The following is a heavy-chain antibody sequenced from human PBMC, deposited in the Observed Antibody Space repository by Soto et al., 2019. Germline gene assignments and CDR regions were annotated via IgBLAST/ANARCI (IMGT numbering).Heavy chain of an antibody. J-gene: IGHJ4*02. D-gene: IGHD4-17*01. CDR1: GFTFTNAW. Sequence: EVQLVESGGGLVKPGGSLRLSCAVSGFTFTNAWMNWVRQAPGKALEWVGHVKSKADGGTADYAAPVRGRFTISRDDLRETLYLQMHRLTTEDTAVYFCTTDDYVDHAPMDYWGRGTLVTVSS. CDR3: TTDDYVDHAPMDY. V-gene: IGHV3-15*01. CDR2: VKSKADGGTA.